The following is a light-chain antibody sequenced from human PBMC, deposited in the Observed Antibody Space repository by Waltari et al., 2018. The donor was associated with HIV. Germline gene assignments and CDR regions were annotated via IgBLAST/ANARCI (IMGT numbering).Light chain of an antibody. CDR3: QQYNNWPPLT. Sequence: EVVMTQSPATLSVSPGERATLSCRASQSVSSNLAWYQQKPGQAPRLLIYGASTRATGIPARFSGSGSGTECTLTIGSLQSEDFAVYYCQQYNNWPPLTFGRGTKVEIK. V-gene: IGKV3-15*01. CDR2: GAS. J-gene: IGKJ4*01. CDR1: QSVSSN.